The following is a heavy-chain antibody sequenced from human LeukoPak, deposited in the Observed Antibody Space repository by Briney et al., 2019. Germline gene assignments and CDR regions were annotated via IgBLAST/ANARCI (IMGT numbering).Heavy chain of an antibody. CDR3: AAMTSVTTGDY. CDR1: GFSFDDFA. V-gene: IGHV3-30*02. J-gene: IGHJ4*02. D-gene: IGHD4-11*01. CDR2: IQYDGSNQ. Sequence: GGSLRLSSAASGFSFDDFAMHWVRQAPGKGLEWVAYIQYDGSNQQYADSVKGRFTISRDNSKNTLYLQMNSLRAEDTAVYYCAAMTSVTTGDYWGQGTLVTVSS.